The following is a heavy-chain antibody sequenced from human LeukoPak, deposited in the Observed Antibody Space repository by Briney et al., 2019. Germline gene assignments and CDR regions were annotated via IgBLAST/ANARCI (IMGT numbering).Heavy chain of an antibody. Sequence: GGSLRLSCAASGFIFSNYGMSWVRQAPGKGLEWVSAMSGSGSRTYYADSVKGRFTISRDNSKNTLYLQMSSLRFEDTALYYCAKDRVGAILYFDYWGQGTLVTVSS. D-gene: IGHD1-26*01. V-gene: IGHV3-23*01. J-gene: IGHJ4*02. CDR3: AKDRVGAILYFDY. CDR2: MSGSGSRT. CDR1: GFIFSNYG.